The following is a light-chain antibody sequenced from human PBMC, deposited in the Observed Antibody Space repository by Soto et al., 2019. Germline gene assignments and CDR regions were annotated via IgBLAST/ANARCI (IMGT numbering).Light chain of an antibody. V-gene: IGLV2-8*01. Sequence: QSALTQPPSASGSPGQSFTISCTGTKHDVGFYEFVSWYQHHPGKAPRLIIYEVVQRPSGVPDRFSGSKSGNTDSLTVSGLQSEDEADYFCKSYAGRNTYVFGSGTKLTVL. J-gene: IGLJ1*01. CDR2: EVV. CDR1: KHDVGFYEF. CDR3: KSYAGRNTYV.